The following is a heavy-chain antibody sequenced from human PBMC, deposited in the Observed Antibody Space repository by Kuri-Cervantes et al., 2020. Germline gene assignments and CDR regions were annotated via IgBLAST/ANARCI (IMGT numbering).Heavy chain of an antibody. D-gene: IGHD3-10*01. Sequence: GESLKISCTASGFTFGDYAMSWVRQAPGKGLEWVGCIRSKAYGGTTEYAASVRCRFTISRDDSKSIAYLQMNSLKTEDIAVYYCTRGNGVIDYWGQGTLVTVSS. J-gene: IGHJ4*02. V-gene: IGHV3-49*04. CDR1: GFTFGDYA. CDR3: TRGNGVIDY. CDR2: IRSKAYGGTT.